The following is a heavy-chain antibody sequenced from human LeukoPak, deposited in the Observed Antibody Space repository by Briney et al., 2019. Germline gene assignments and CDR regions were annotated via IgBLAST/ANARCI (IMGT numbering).Heavy chain of an antibody. J-gene: IGHJ6*02. Sequence: SQTLSLTCVISGDSVSSNSAAWNWIRQSPSRGLEWLGRTYYRSKWSNDYAVSVKSRITINPDTSKNQFSLQLNFVTPEDTAVYYCARGYSSSSTYYYYGMDVWGQGTTVTVSS. CDR1: GDSVSSNSAA. CDR2: TYYRSKWSN. D-gene: IGHD6-6*01. CDR3: ARGYSSSSTYYYYGMDV. V-gene: IGHV6-1*01.